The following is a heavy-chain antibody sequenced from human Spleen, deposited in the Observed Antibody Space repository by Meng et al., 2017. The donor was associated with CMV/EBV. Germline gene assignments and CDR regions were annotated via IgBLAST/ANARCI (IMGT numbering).Heavy chain of an antibody. V-gene: IGHV1-69*05. CDR3: AVLYYDILTGSFDY. D-gene: IGHD3-9*01. CDR2: IIPRVGTA. Sequence: KASGGSSSTYAISWVRLDPGQGLEWMGGIIPRVGTAKHAQKFQGRVTITTDESTSAVYMELSSLRSEDTAVYYCAVLYYDILTGSFDYWGQGSLVTVSS. J-gene: IGHJ4*02. CDR1: GGSSSTYA.